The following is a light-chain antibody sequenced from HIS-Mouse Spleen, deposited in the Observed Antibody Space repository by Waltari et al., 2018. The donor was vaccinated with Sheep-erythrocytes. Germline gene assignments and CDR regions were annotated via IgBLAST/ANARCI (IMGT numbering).Light chain of an antibody. Sequence: QSVLTQPPSASGTPGQRVPISCSGISSNIGSNTVTWYQQLPGTAPNLLIYSNNQRPSGVPDRFSGSKSGTSASLAISGLQSEDEADYYCAAWDDSLNGYVFGTGTKVTVL. J-gene: IGLJ1*01. CDR3: AAWDDSLNGYV. CDR1: SSNIGSNT. V-gene: IGLV1-44*01. CDR2: SNN.